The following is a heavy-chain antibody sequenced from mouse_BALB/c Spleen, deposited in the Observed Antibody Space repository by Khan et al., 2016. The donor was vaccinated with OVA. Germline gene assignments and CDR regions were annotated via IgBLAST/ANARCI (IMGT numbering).Heavy chain of an antibody. J-gene: IGHJ3*01. CDR1: GYTFTTYW. D-gene: IGHD2-1*01. CDR2: IDPSTGYT. Sequence: QVQLKQSGAELAKPGASVKMSCKASGYTFTTYWMHWVKQRPGQGLEWIGYIDPSTGYTEYNQKFKDKATLTTDISSSTAYMQLSSLTSEDSAVYYCARRGLCGNVAYWGQGTMVTVSA. CDR3: ARRGLCGNVAY. V-gene: IGHV1-7*01.